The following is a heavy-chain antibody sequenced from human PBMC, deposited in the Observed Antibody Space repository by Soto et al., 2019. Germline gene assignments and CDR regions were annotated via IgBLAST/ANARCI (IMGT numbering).Heavy chain of an antibody. CDR1: GFTFSSYG. D-gene: IGHD1-26*01. J-gene: IGHJ4*02. V-gene: IGHV3-30*18. CDR3: AKGSWELLDY. Sequence: LRLSCAGSGFTFSSYGMHWVRQAPGKGLEWVAVISYDGSNKYYADSVKGRFTISRDNSKNTLYLQMNSLRAEDTAVYYCAKGSWELLDYWGQGTLVTVSS. CDR2: ISYDGSNK.